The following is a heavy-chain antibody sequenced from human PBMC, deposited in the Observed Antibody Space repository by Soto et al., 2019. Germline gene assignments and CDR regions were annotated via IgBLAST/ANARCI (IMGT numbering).Heavy chain of an antibody. V-gene: IGHV4-59*08. CDR2: IYNYGST. D-gene: IGHD2-15*01. Sequence: QVQLQESGPGLVKPSETLSLTCTVPGGSISSYYWSWIRQPPGKGLEWIGYIYNYGSTNYNPSLKSRVTISVDTSKNQFSLKLSSVTAAETAVYYCARQMFIGGMDVWGQGTTVSVSS. CDR1: GGSISSYY. J-gene: IGHJ6*02. CDR3: ARQMFIGGMDV.